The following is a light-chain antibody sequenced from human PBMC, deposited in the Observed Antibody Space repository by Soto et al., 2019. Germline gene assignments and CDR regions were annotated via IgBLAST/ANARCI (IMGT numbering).Light chain of an antibody. V-gene: IGKV4-1*01. CDR3: QQYYSTPQT. CDR2: WAS. Sequence: DIVMPQSPDSLAVSLGERATINCKSSQSVLYSSNNKNYLAWYQQKPGQPPKLLICWASTRESGVPDRFSGSGSGTDFTLTISSLQAEDVAVYYCQQYYSTPQTFGQGTKVEIK. J-gene: IGKJ1*01. CDR1: QSVLYSSNNKNY.